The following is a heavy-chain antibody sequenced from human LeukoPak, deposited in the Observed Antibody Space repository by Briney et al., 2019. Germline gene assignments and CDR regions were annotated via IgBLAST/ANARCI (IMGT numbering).Heavy chain of an antibody. V-gene: IGHV3-30-3*01. CDR2: ILHDGSNK. CDR1: GFTFSSYT. Sequence: PGRSLRLSCAASGFTFSSYTMYWVRQAPGKGLEWVAIILHDGSNKYYADSVKGRFTISGDNSKNTLYVQMNSLTEEDTAVYFCARDAAAVAGASYWYFDLWGRGTPVTVSS. D-gene: IGHD6-19*01. J-gene: IGHJ2*01. CDR3: ARDAAAVAGASYWYFDL.